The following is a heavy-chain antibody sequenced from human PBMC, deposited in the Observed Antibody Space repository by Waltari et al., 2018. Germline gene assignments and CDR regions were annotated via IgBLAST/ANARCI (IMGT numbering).Heavy chain of an antibody. CDR3: ARHPDRSGSYSSGPHFDY. D-gene: IGHD6-19*01. J-gene: IGHJ4*02. CDR2: IYYSGST. V-gene: IGHV4-39*01. Sequence: QLQLQESGPGLVKPSETLSLTCTVSGGSISSSSYYWGWIRQPPGKGLEWIGSIYYSGSTYYNPSLKSRVTISVDTSKTQFSLKLSSVTAADTAVYYCARHPDRSGSYSSGPHFDYWGQGTLVTVSS. CDR1: GGSISSSSYY.